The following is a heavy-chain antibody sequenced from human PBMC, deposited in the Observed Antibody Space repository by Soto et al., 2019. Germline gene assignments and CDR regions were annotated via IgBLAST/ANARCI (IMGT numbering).Heavy chain of an antibody. J-gene: IGHJ2*01. Sequence: EVQLLESGGGLVQPGGSLRLSCAASGFTFSSYAMSWVRQAPWKGLEWVSAISGSGGSTYYADSVKGRFTISRDNSKNTLYLQMNSLRAEDTAVYYCAKDRSWDWYFDLWGRGTLVTVSS. CDR2: ISGSGGST. D-gene: IGHD1-26*01. V-gene: IGHV3-23*01. CDR3: AKDRSWDWYFDL. CDR1: GFTFSSYA.